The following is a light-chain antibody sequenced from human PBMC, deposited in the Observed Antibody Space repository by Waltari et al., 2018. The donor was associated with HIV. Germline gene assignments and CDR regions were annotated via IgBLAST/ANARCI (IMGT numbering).Light chain of an antibody. J-gene: IGLJ3*02. CDR2: RGN. V-gene: IGLV1-47*01. Sequence: QSVLTQPPSASGTPGQRVTISCSGSSSNIGSNYVYWYQQLPGTAPKLLIYRGNQRPAGVPDRFSGSKSGASASLAISGLRSEDEADYYCAAWDDSLSGPVFGGGTKLTVL. CDR1: SSNIGSNY. CDR3: AAWDDSLSGPV.